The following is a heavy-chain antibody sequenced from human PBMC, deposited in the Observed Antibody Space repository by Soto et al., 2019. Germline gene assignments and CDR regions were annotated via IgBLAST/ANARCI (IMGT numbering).Heavy chain of an antibody. V-gene: IGHV1-3*01. CDR3: ARDWMTTVTIPPYGMDV. Sequence: QVQLVQSGAEVKKPGASVKVSCKASGYTFTSYAMHWVRQAPGQRLEWMGWINAGNGNTKYSQKFQGRVTITRDTSASTAYMELSSLRSDDTAVYYCARDWMTTVTIPPYGMDVWGQGTTVTVSS. J-gene: IGHJ6*02. CDR1: GYTFTSYA. D-gene: IGHD4-17*01. CDR2: INAGNGNT.